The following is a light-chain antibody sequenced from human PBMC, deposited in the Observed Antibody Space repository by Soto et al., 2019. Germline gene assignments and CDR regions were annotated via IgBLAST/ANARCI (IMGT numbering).Light chain of an antibody. J-gene: IGLJ1*01. CDR2: EVS. Sequence: QSVLTQPAALSGSPGQSITISCTGTSSDVGGYNYVSCYQQHPGKAPKLRIYEVSNRPSGVSNRFSGSKSGNTASLTISVIQAEDEADYYCSSYTSISTLDVFGTGTKVTVL. V-gene: IGLV2-14*01. CDR3: SSYTSISTLDV. CDR1: SSDVGGYNY.